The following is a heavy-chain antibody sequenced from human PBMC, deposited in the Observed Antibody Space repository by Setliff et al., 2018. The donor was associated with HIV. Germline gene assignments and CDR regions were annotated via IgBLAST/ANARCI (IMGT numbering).Heavy chain of an antibody. V-gene: IGHV1-2*02. CDR2: ISPNTGDT. CDR1: GYTFTAYF. Sequence: ASVKVSCKTAGYTFTAYFLQWVRQAPGQGLEWIGWISPNTGDTGIALKFQGRVTMTRDTSTSTTYLELDRLTYDDTAIYYCARKFRPGHGVDVWGQGTTVTVSS. D-gene: IGHD3-10*01. J-gene: IGHJ6*02. CDR3: ARKFRPGHGVDV.